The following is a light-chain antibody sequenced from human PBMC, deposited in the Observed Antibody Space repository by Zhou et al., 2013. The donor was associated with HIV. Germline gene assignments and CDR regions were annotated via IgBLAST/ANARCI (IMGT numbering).Light chain of an antibody. Sequence: DIQMTQSPSTLSASVGDRVTITCRASQSISSWLAWYQQKPGKAPKLLIYGAVSLQSGVSSRFSGSGSGTEFTLTISSLQPEDFATYYCQQSDTTPRTFGQGTKVEIK. CDR1: QSISSW. CDR3: QQSDTTPRT. J-gene: IGKJ1*01. CDR2: GAV. V-gene: IGKV1-39*01.